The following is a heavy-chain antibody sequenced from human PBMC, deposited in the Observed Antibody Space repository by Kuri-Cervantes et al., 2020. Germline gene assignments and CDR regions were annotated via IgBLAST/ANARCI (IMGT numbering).Heavy chain of an antibody. CDR2: IYYSGGT. CDR1: GVPINSDY. J-gene: IGHJ4*02. CDR3: ARAVRFWDFDS. Sequence: SETLSLTCTVSGVPINSDYWSWIRQPPGKGLEWIGSIYYSGGTYYNPSLKSRVTISVDTSKNQFSLKMSSVTAADTAVYYCARAVRFWDFDSWGQGTLVTVSS. V-gene: IGHV4-59*01. D-gene: IGHD3-3*01.